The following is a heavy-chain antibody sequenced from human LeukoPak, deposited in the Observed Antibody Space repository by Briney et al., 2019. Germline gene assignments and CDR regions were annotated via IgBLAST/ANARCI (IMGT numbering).Heavy chain of an antibody. CDR1: GFTFSSYW. D-gene: IGHD4-11*01. CDR3: ARDIRSNYNLYYYYYYYMDV. J-gene: IGHJ6*03. Sequence: GGSLRLSCAASGFTFSSYWMSWVRQAPGKGLEWVANIKQDGSEKYYVDSVKGRFTISRDNAKNSLYLQMNSLRAEDTAVYYCARDIRSNYNLYYYYYYYMDVWGKGTTVTVSS. CDR2: IKQDGSEK. V-gene: IGHV3-7*01.